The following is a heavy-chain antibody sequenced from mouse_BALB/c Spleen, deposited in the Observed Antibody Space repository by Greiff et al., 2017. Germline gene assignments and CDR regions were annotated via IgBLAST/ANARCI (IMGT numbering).Heavy chain of an antibody. V-gene: IGHV1-5*01. J-gene: IGHJ4*01. D-gene: IGHD3-3*01. CDR2: IYPGNSDT. Sequence: EVQLQQSGTVLARPGASVKMSCKASGYTFTSYWMHWVKQRPGQGLEWIGAIYPGNSDTSYNQKFKGKAKLTAVTSTSTAYMELSSLTNEDSAVYYCTREGGPYYAMDYWGQGTSVTVSS. CDR1: GYTFTSYW. CDR3: TREGGPYYAMDY.